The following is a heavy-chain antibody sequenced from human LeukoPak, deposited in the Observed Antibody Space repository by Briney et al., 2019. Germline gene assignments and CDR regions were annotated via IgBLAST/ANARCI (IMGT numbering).Heavy chain of an antibody. V-gene: IGHV4-4*02. J-gene: IGHJ5*02. CDR3: ARLTGYSSESWFDP. CDR1: GGSISSSNW. CDR2: TYHSGST. D-gene: IGHD3-9*01. Sequence: PSETLSLTCAVSGGSISSSNWWSWVRQPPGKGLEWIGETYHSGSTNYNPSLKGRVTISVDTSKNQFSLKLSSVTAADTAVYYCARLTGYSSESWFDPWGQGTLVTVSS.